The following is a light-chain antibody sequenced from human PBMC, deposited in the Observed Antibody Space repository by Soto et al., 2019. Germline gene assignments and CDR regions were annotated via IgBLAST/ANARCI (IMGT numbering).Light chain of an antibody. CDR2: EGS. CDR1: SSDVGNYNL. CDR3: CSYAGSSTYYV. V-gene: IGLV2-23*01. Sequence: QSALTQPASVSGSPGQSITISCTGTSSDVGNYNLVSWYQQHPGKAPKLMIYEGSKRPSGVSNRFSAYKSGNTASLTISGLQAEDEADYYCCSYAGSSTYYVFGTGTKVTVL. J-gene: IGLJ1*01.